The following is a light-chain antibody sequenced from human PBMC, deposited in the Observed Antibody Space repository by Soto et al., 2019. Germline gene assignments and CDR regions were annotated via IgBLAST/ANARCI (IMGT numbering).Light chain of an antibody. Sequence: DFQMTQSPSTLSASVGDKVTMTCRASQSIGSWLAWYQQKPGKAPKVLIYDASSLESGVPSRFSGSGSGTEFTLTISSLQPDDFATYYCQKYNSYFRQGTRLEIK. CDR2: DAS. CDR3: QKYNSY. V-gene: IGKV1-5*01. J-gene: IGKJ5*01. CDR1: QSIGSW.